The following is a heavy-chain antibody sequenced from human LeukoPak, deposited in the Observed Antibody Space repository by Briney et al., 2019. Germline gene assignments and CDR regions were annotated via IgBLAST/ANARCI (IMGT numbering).Heavy chain of an antibody. J-gene: IGHJ4*02. V-gene: IGHV4-4*02. Sequence: SETLSLTYGVSGGSIITTNWLSWVRQPPGKGLEWIGEVHLNGATNYNPSLESRVSMSIDKSKNQLSLKLSSVTAADTATYYCTRDSGAFSTFGFWGQGTLVTVSS. D-gene: IGHD1-26*01. CDR3: TRDSGAFSTFGF. CDR1: GGSIITTNW. CDR2: VHLNGAT.